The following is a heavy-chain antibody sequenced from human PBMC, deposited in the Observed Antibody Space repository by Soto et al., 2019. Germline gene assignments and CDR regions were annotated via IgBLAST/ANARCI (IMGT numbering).Heavy chain of an antibody. CDR1: GGSISSGGYY. CDR2: IYYSGST. J-gene: IGHJ4*02. CDR3: ASFEITMVRGVIKVRDY. Sequence: SETLSLTCTVSGGSISSGGYYWSWIRQHPGKGLEWIGHIYYSGSTYYNPSLKSRVTISVDTSKNQFSLKLSSVTAADTAVYYCASFEITMVRGVIKVRDYWGQGTLVTVSS. D-gene: IGHD3-10*01. V-gene: IGHV4-31*03.